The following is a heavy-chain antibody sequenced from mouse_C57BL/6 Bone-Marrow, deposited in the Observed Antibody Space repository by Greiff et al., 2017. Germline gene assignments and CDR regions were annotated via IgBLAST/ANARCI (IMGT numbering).Heavy chain of an antibody. CDR1: GYAFTNYL. CDR2: INPGSGGT. D-gene: IGHD1-1*01. CDR3: ARDYYGSVFDY. V-gene: IGHV1-54*01. Sequence: VQLQQSGAELVRPGTSVKVSCKASGYAFTNYLIEWVKQRPGQGLEWIGVINPGSGGTNYNEKFKGKATLTADKSSSTAYMQLSSLTSEDSAVYFCARDYYGSVFDYWGQGTTLTVSS. J-gene: IGHJ2*01.